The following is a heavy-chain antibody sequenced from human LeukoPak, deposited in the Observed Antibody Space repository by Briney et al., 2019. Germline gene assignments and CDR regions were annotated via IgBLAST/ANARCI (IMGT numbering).Heavy chain of an antibody. Sequence: SETLSLTCSVSGGSISGSGYYWAWIRQPPGKGLEWIGSIYYTGSTHYNSSLKSRVTMSVDTSKNQFSLRLTSVTAADTAVYYCARKGSSGWFDYWGQGTLVTVSS. CDR3: ARKGSSGWFDY. D-gene: IGHD6-19*01. J-gene: IGHJ4*02. CDR1: GGSISGSGYY. CDR2: IYYTGST. V-gene: IGHV4-39*07.